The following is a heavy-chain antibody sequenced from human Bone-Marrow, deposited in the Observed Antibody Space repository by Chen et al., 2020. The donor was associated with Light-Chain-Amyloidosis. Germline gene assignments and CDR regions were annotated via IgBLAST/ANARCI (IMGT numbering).Heavy chain of an antibody. J-gene: IGHJ4*02. Sequence: EVQLEQSGPEVKKPGESLKLSCQGSGYTLPNYWLGWVRQMHGKGLEWMGVIYPDDSDARYSPSFEGQVTISADKSITTAYLQWRSLKASDTAMYYCARRRDGYNFDYWGQGTLVTVSS. D-gene: IGHD5-12*01. CDR2: IYPDDSDA. CDR3: ARRRDGYNFDY. CDR1: GYTLPNYW. V-gene: IGHV5-51*01.